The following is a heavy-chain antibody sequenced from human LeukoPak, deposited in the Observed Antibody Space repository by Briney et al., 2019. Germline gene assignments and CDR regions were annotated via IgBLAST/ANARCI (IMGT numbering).Heavy chain of an antibody. V-gene: IGHV3-23*01. CDR2: ISGSGGNT. Sequence: GGSLRPSCAASGFTFSSYAMSWVRQAPGKGLEWVSAISGSGGNTYYADSVKGRFTMSRDSSKNTLYLQMNSLRAEDTAVYFCAKTVSGSHSYQGGDYWGQGTLVTVST. D-gene: IGHD3-16*02. CDR3: AKTVSGSHSYQGGDY. J-gene: IGHJ4*02. CDR1: GFTFSSYA.